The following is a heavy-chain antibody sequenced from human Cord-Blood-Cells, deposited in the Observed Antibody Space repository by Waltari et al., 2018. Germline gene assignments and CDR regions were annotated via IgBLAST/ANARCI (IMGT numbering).Heavy chain of an antibody. CDR3: ARGNWGYAFDI. CDR2: INHSGST. Sequence: QVQLQQWGAGLLKPSETLSLTCAVHGGSFSGYYWSWIRQPPGKGLEWIGEINHSGSTNYNPSLKSRVTISVDTSKNQFSLKLSSVTAADTAVYYCARGNWGYAFDIWGQGTMVTVSS. V-gene: IGHV4-34*01. J-gene: IGHJ3*02. D-gene: IGHD7-27*01. CDR1: GGSFSGYY.